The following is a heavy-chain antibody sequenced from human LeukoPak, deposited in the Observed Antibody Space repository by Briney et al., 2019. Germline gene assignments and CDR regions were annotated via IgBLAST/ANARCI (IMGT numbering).Heavy chain of an antibody. CDR3: ARERYSSGWYGDYFDY. J-gene: IGHJ4*02. V-gene: IGHV4-59*01. CDR1: GGSISSYY. Sequence: SETLSLTCTVSGGSISSYYWSWIRQPPGKGLEWIGYIYYSGSTNYNPSLKSRVTISVDTSKNQFSLKLSSVTAAATAVYYCARERYSSGWYGDYFDYWGQGTLVTVSS. CDR2: IYYSGST. D-gene: IGHD6-19*01.